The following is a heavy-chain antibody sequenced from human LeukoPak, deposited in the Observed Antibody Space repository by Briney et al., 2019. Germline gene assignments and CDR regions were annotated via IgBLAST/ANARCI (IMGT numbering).Heavy chain of an antibody. V-gene: IGHV4-39*07. CDR2: IYYSGST. CDR3: VRASGRSYYDGSVGY. D-gene: IGHD3-22*01. CDR1: GGSISSSSYY. Sequence: NASETLSLTCTVSGGSISSSSYYWGWIRQPPGKGLEWIGSIYYSGSTYYNPSLKSRVTISVDTSKNQFSLKLSSVTAADTAMYYCVRASGRSYYDGSVGYWGQGTLVTVSS. J-gene: IGHJ4*02.